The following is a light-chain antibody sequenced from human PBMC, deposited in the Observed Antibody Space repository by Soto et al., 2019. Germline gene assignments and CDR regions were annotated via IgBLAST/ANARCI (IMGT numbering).Light chain of an antibody. CDR3: QEYLSWLT. J-gene: IGKJ4*01. CDR2: GAA. Sequence: EIVMTQSPATLSVSPGDRATLSCSASQSVSSNLVWYQQKPGQAPRLLIYGAAPRAIGIPARFSGSGSGTEFTLPFRRRQSEDFAVYYCQEYLSWLTFVGGTKVEMK. V-gene: IGKV3-15*01. CDR1: QSVSSN.